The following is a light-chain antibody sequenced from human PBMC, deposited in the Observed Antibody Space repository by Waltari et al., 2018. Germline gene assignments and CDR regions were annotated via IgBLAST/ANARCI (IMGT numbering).Light chain of an antibody. CDR2: YDG. Sequence: SYVLTQPPSVSVAPGETARITCGGDNIGSYRVHWYQQKPGQAPVLVIFYDGDRPSGIPERFSGSNSGNTATLTITRVEAGDEANYYCQVWHAAIDPGVFGTGTEVSVL. CDR3: QVWHAAIDPGV. J-gene: IGLJ1*01. V-gene: IGLV3-21*04. CDR1: NIGSYR.